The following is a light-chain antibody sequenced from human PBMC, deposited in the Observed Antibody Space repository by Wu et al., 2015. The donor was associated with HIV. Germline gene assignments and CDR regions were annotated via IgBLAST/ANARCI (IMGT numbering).Light chain of an antibody. J-gene: IGKJ1*01. V-gene: IGKV3D-15*01. Sequence: EVVMTQSPVTLSVSPGERATLACRASESVGGDVAWYQQKPGQAPRLLIYGASNRATGIPDRFSGSGSGTYFSLTINSLQSGDFAVYYCQQYNNWPPWTFGLGTKVEIK. CDR1: ESVGGD. CDR2: GAS. CDR3: QQYNNWPPWT.